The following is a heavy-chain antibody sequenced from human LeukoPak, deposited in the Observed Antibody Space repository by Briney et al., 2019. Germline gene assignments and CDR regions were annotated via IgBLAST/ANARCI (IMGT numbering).Heavy chain of an antibody. CDR1: GGSISSGGYS. V-gene: IGHV4-30-2*01. D-gene: IGHD6-13*01. Sequence: SETLSLTCAVSGGSISSGGYSWSWIRQPPGKGLEWIGYIYHSGSTDHNPSLKSRVTISVDKSKNQFSLKLSSVTAADTAVYYCARGTLVLSRIAAAGPPVSYWYFDLWGRGTLVTVSS. CDR3: ARGTLVLSRIAAAGPPVSYWYFDL. CDR2: IYHSGST. J-gene: IGHJ2*01.